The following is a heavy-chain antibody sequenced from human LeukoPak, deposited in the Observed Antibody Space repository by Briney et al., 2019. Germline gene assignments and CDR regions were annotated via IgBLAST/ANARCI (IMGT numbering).Heavy chain of an antibody. Sequence: SETLSLTCTVSGGSISSSSYYWGWIRQPPGKGLEWIGSIYYSGSTYYNPSLKSRVTISVDTSKNQFSLKLSSVTAADTAVYYCARIRSSYWTEPIDYWGQGTLVTVSS. CDR1: GGSISSSSYY. V-gene: IGHV4-39*01. CDR3: ARIRSSYWTEPIDY. CDR2: IYYSGST. J-gene: IGHJ4*02. D-gene: IGHD3/OR15-3a*01.